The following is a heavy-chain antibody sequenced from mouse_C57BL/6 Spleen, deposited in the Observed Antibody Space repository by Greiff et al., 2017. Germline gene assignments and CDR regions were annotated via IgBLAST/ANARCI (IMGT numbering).Heavy chain of an antibody. CDR1: GYTFTEYT. Sequence: VQLQQSGAELVKPGASVKLSCKASGYTFTEYTIHWVKQRSGQGLEWIGWFYPGSGSIKYNEKFKDKATLTADKSSSTVYMELSRLTSEDSAVYFCARHEEGYYYGSSYIYFDYWGQGTTLTVSS. CDR3: ARHEEGYYYGSSYIYFDY. V-gene: IGHV1-62-2*01. D-gene: IGHD1-1*01. CDR2: FYPGSGSI. J-gene: IGHJ2*01.